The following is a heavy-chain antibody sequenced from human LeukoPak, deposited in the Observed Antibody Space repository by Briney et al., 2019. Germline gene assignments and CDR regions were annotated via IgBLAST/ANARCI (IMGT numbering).Heavy chain of an antibody. Sequence: PGGSLRLSCAASGFTFSSYAMHWVRQAPGKGLEWVAVISYDGSNKYYADSVKGRFTISRDNSKNTLYLQMNSLRAEDTAVYYCAEVSGYNYGYIAYWGQGTLVIVSS. V-gene: IGHV3-30-3*02. CDR1: GFTFSSYA. CDR2: ISYDGSNK. J-gene: IGHJ4*02. D-gene: IGHD5-18*01. CDR3: AEVSGYNYGYIAY.